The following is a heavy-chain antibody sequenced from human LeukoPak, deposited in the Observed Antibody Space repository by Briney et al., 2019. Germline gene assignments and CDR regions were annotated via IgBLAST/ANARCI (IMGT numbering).Heavy chain of an antibody. CDR1: GFTVSSNY. CDR3: TTKSLVVPCALDY. D-gene: IGHD2-2*01. J-gene: IGHJ4*02. Sequence: GGSLRLSCAASGFTVSSNYMSWVRQAPGKGREWVSVIFSGGSTYYADSVKGRFTISRDNSKNTLYLQMNSLRAEDTAVYYCTTKSLVVPCALDYWGQGTLVTVSS. V-gene: IGHV3-66*01. CDR2: IFSGGST.